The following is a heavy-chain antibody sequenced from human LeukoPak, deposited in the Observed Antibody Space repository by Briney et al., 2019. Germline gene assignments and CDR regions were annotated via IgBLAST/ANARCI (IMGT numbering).Heavy chain of an antibody. Sequence: GGSLRLSCAASGFTFSSYAMSWVRQAPGKGLEWVSAISGSGGSTYYADSVKGRFTISRDNSKNTLYLQMNSLRAEDTAVYYCATWGYYYDSSGYYFVWGQGTLVTVSS. V-gene: IGHV3-23*01. CDR3: ATWGYYYDSSGYYFV. D-gene: IGHD3-22*01. CDR1: GFTFSSYA. J-gene: IGHJ4*02. CDR2: ISGSGGST.